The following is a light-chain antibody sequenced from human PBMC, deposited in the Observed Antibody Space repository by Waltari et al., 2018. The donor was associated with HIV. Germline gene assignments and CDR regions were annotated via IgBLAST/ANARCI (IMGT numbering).Light chain of an antibody. CDR1: SSDVGNYNV. CDR3: CSYAGSSTHV. CDR2: EVS. V-gene: IGLV2-23*02. Sequence: QSALTQPASVSGSPGQSITISCTGTSSDVGNYNVVSWYQQHPGKAPKLMIYEVSKRPAGVSNRFSASKSGNTASLTISGLQAEDEADYYCCSYAGSSTHVFGTGTKVTVL. J-gene: IGLJ1*01.